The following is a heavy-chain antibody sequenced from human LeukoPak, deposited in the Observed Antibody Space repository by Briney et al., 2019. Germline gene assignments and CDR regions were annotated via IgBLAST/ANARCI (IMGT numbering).Heavy chain of an antibody. CDR2: ITWNSGTI. CDR3: ARDQSGGIAARRGFDY. CDR1: GFTFDDYA. Sequence: HPGRSLRLSCAASGFTFDDYAMHWVRQGPGKGLEWVSGITWNSGTIGYADSVKGRFTISRDNAKNSLYLQMNSLRAEDTALYYCARDQSGGIAARRGFDYWGQGTLVTVSS. J-gene: IGHJ4*02. D-gene: IGHD6-6*01. V-gene: IGHV3-9*01.